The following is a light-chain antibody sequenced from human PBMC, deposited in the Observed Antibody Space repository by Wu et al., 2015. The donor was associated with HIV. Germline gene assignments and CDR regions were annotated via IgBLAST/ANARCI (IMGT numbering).Light chain of an antibody. V-gene: IGKV3-11*01. CDR3: QQPPFT. CDR2: DAS. J-gene: IGKJ3*01. CDR1: QNINTF. Sequence: ETVLTQSPATLSLALGERATLSCRASQNINTFLAWYQQRPGQAPSLLIYDASNRAAGIPARFSGSGSGTDFTLTISSLEPEDFAVYYCQQPPFTFGPGTKVDVK.